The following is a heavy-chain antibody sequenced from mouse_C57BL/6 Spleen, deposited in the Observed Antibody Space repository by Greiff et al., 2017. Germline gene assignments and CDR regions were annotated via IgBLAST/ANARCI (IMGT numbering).Heavy chain of an antibody. D-gene: IGHD2-4*01. CDR1: GYSITSGYD. CDR2: ISYSGST. CDR3: ARDGGCDYDAWFAY. Sequence: EVQGVESGPGMVKPSQSLSLTCTVTGYSITSGYDWHWIRHFPGNKLEWMGYISYSGSTNYNQSLKSRISFTHDTSNNHFFLKLNSVTTEDTATYYCARDGGCDYDAWFAYWGQGTLVTVSA. J-gene: IGHJ3*01. V-gene: IGHV3-1*01.